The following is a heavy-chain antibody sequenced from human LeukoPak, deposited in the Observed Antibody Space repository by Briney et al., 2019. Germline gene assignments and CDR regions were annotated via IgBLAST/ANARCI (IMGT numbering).Heavy chain of an antibody. J-gene: IGHJ6*02. CDR1: GFAFDQYA. D-gene: IGHD3-16*01. V-gene: IGHV3-23*01. CDR2: IDSDSART. CDR3: ARGGGLDV. Sequence: GGSLRLSCSASGFAFDQYAMNWVRQAPERGLEWVSTIDSDSARTLYADSVKGRFTISRDNAKNSLYLQMSNLRAEDTAVYFCARGGGLDVWGQGATVTVSS.